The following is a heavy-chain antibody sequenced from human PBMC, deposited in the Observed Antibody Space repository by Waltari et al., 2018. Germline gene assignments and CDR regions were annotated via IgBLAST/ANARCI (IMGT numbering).Heavy chain of an antibody. J-gene: IGHJ4*02. CDR2: INQDGSGK. CDR1: GFTFSRRG. D-gene: IGHD2-8*01. CDR3: ARYGGSYFDY. Sequence: EVQLVESGGGLVQPGGSRRLPCAASGFTFSRRGMGWIRQAPGKGLEWVANINQDGSGKNYVDSVKGRFSISRDNAKSALFLQMNSLRVEDTAVYYCARYGGSYFDYWGQGTLVTVSS. V-gene: IGHV3-7*01.